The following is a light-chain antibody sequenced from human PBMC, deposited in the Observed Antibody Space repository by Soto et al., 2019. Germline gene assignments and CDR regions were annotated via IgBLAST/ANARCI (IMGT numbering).Light chain of an antibody. CDR1: SSDVGSYNR. CDR2: EVS. V-gene: IGLV2-18*02. Sequence: QSALTQPPSVSGSPGQSVTISCTGTSSDVGSYNRVSWYQQPPGTAPKLMIYEVSNRPSGVPDRFSGSKSGNTASLTISGLQAEDGADYYCSSSASSSTVVFGGGTKVTVL. J-gene: IGLJ2*01. CDR3: SSSASSSTVV.